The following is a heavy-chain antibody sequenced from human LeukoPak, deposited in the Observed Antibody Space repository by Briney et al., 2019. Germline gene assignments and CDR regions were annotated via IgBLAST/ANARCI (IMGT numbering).Heavy chain of an antibody. Sequence: SETLSLTCAVSGASFSTYYWSWIRQPPGKGLEWIGYIYYSGCTNYNPSLKSRVTISVDTSKNQFSLRLSSLTAADTAMYYCARGHNYYDSSGYYFFDSWGQGTLVTVSS. CDR3: ARGHNYYDSSGYYFFDS. D-gene: IGHD3-22*01. V-gene: IGHV4-59*01. CDR2: IYYSGCT. CDR1: GASFSTYY. J-gene: IGHJ4*02.